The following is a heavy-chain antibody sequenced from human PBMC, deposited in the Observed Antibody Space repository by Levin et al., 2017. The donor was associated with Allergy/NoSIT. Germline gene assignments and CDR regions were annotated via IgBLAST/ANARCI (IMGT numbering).Heavy chain of an antibody. Sequence: ASVKVSCAASGFTFSSYWMHWVRQAPGKGLVWVSRINSDGSSTSYADSVKGRFTISRDNAKNTLYLQMNSLRAEDTAVYYCARGSRGYAFDIWGQGTMVTVSS. D-gene: IGHD3-10*01. J-gene: IGHJ3*02. CDR3: ARGSRGYAFDI. CDR2: INSDGSST. CDR1: GFTFSSYW. V-gene: IGHV3-74*01.